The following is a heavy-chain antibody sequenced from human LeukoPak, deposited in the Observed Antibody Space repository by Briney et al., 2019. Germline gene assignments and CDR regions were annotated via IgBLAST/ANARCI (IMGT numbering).Heavy chain of an antibody. CDR1: GFTFSSYA. J-gene: IGHJ5*02. V-gene: IGHV3-23*01. CDR2: ISGSGGST. D-gene: IGHD3-22*01. Sequence: GGSLRLSCAVSGFTFSSYAMSWVRQAPGKGLEWVSVISGSGGSTYYADSVKGRFTISRDNAKNTLNLQMNSLRAEDTAVYYCARDLGQYYDTSDNWFDPWGQGTLVTVSS. CDR3: ARDLGQYYDTSDNWFDP.